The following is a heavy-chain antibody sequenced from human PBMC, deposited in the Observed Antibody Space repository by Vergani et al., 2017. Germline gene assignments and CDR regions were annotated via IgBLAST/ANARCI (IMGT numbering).Heavy chain of an antibody. CDR3: ARGRGRYYYYMDV. CDR1: GGSFSGYY. V-gene: IGHV4-34*01. CDR2: INHSGST. Sequence: QVQLQQWGAGLLKPSETLSLTCAVYGGSFSGYYWSWIRQPPGKGLEWIGEINHSGSTYYNPSLKSRVTISVDTSKNQFSLKLSSVTAADTAVYYCARGRGRYYYYMDVWGKGTTVTVSS. J-gene: IGHJ6*03.